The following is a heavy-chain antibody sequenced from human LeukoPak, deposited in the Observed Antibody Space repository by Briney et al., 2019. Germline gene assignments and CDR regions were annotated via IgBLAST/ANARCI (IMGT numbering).Heavy chain of an antibody. V-gene: IGHV4-30-2*01. CDR1: GGSISSGGYY. Sequence: PSETLSLTCTVSGGSISSGGYYWSWIRQPPGKGLEWIGYIYHSGSTYYNPSLKSRVTISVDRSKNQFSLKLSSVTAADTAVYYCARDRRGGPHNDAFDIWGQGTMVTVSS. J-gene: IGHJ3*02. D-gene: IGHD3-10*01. CDR3: ARDRRGGPHNDAFDI. CDR2: IYHSGST.